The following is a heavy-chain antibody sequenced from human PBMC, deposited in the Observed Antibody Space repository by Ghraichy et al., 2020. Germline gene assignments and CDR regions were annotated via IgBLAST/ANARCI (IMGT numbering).Heavy chain of an antibody. CDR2: INPDSGGT. CDR1: GYTFIGYY. Sequence: ASVKVSCKASGYTFIGYYIQWVRQAPGQGLEWMGWINPDSGGTSYAQKFQGRVTMTRDTSISTVYMELSSLRSDDTAVYYCARDWYSGTADYVDYWGQGSLGTFSS. V-gene: IGHV1-2*02. J-gene: IGHJ4*02. CDR3: ARDWYSGTADYVDY. D-gene: IGHD1-26*01.